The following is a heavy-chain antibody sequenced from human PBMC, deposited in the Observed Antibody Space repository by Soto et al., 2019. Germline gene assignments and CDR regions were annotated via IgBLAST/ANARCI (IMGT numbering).Heavy chain of an antibody. CDR2: IIPILGIA. J-gene: IGHJ4*02. D-gene: IGHD6-19*01. Sequence: SVKVSCKASGGTFSSYTISWVRQAPGQGLEWMGRIIPILGIANYAQKFQGRVTITADKSTSTAYMELSSLRSEDTAVYYCARANGYSSGWRDYWGQGTLVTVSS. CDR1: GGTFSSYT. CDR3: ARANGYSSGWRDY. V-gene: IGHV1-69*02.